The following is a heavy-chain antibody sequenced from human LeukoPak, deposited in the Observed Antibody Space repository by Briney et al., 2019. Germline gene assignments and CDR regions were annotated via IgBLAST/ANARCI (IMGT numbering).Heavy chain of an antibody. Sequence: SVKVSCKASGGTFSSYAISWVRQAPGQGLEWVGRIIPILGIANYAQKFQGRVTITADKSTSTAYMELSSLRSEDTAVYYCARDLGGKVTVPFDYWGQGTLVTVSS. V-gene: IGHV1-69*04. CDR3: ARDLGGKVTVPFDY. CDR2: IIPILGIA. D-gene: IGHD4-23*01. CDR1: GGTFSSYA. J-gene: IGHJ4*02.